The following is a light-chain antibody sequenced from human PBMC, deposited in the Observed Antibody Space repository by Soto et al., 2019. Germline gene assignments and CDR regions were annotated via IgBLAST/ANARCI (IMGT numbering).Light chain of an antibody. V-gene: IGLV2-14*01. J-gene: IGLJ1*01. Sequence: QSALTQPASVSGSPGQSITISCTGTSSDVGGYNYVSWYQQHPGKAPKLMIYDVSNRPSGVSNRFSGSKSGSTDWPRTISGLQAEDEADYYCSSYTSSSTPHYVFGTGTKVTVL. CDR1: SSDVGGYNY. CDR2: DVS. CDR3: SSYTSSSTPHYV.